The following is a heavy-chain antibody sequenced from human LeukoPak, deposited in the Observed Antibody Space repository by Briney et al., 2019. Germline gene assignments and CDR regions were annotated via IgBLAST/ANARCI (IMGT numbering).Heavy chain of an antibody. V-gene: IGHV3-30-3*01. CDR3: ARDLYSSGSNLDY. CDR1: GFTFSSYA. Sequence: GSLRLSCAASGFTFSSYAMHWVRQAPGKGLEWVAVISYDGSNKYYADSVKGRFTISRDNSKNTLHLQMNSLRAEDTAVYYCARDLYSSGSNLDYWGQGTLVTVSS. D-gene: IGHD6-19*01. CDR2: ISYDGSNK. J-gene: IGHJ4*02.